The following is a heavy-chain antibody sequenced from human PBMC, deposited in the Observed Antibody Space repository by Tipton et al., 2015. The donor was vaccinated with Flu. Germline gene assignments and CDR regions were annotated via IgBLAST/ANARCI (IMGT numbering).Heavy chain of an antibody. D-gene: IGHD5-18*01. Sequence: TLSLTCTVSGGSISSGSYYWSWIRQPAGKGLEWIGRIYTSGSTNYNPSLKSRVTMSVDTSKNQFSLKLSSVTAADTAVYYCARLAYSYDIRGYYFDSWGQGTLVTVSS. V-gene: IGHV4-61*02. CDR3: ARLAYSYDIRGYYFDS. J-gene: IGHJ4*02. CDR1: GGSISSGSYY. CDR2: IYTSGST.